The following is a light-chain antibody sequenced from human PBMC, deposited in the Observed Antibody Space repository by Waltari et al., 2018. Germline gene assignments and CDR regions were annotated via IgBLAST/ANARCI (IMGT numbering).Light chain of an antibody. V-gene: IGLV4-69*01. J-gene: IGLJ3*02. Sequence: QLVLTQSPSASASLGASVKLTCTLSIGHSSNVIPWLPQQPEKGPRYLMKVNSDGSHSKGDEIPDRFSGSSSGAERYLTISSLQSEDEADYYCQTGGHGTWVFGGGTKLTVL. CDR1: IGHSSNV. CDR3: QTGGHGTWV. CDR2: VNSDGSH.